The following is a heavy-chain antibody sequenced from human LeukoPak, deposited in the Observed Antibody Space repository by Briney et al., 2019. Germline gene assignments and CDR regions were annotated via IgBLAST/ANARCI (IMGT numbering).Heavy chain of an antibody. CDR1: GFTFSSYA. Sequence: GGSLRLSCAASGFTFSSYAMSWVRQAPGKGLEWVSAISGSGGSTYYADSVKGRFTISRDNSKNTLYLQMNSLRAEDTAVYYCAKGPDVLRFLEWPIPYDYWGQGTLVTVSS. D-gene: IGHD3-3*01. V-gene: IGHV3-23*01. CDR2: ISGSGGST. CDR3: AKGPDVLRFLEWPIPYDY. J-gene: IGHJ4*02.